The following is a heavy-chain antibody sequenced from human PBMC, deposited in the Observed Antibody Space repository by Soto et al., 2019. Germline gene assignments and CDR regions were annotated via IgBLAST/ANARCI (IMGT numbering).Heavy chain of an antibody. CDR3: VSQRTTVITKAYFDY. D-gene: IGHD4-4*01. CDR2: VYYRGRS. CDR1: GGSVTNRSYD. Sequence: PPETLSLTCTFSGGSVTNRSYDWGWIRQSPGKGLEWIGSVYYRGRSYSKSSVKSRVTISVDTSKNQFSLNLNSVTASDTAVYFCVSQRTTVITKAYFDYWGPGALVTVSS. J-gene: IGHJ4*02. V-gene: IGHV4-39*01.